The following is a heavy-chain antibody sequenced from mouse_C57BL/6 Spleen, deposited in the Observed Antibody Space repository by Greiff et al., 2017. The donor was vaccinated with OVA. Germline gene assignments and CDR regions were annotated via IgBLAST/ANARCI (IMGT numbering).Heavy chain of an antibody. CDR2: IRLKSDNYAT. CDR1: GFTFSNYW. D-gene: IGHD1-1*01. CDR3: TGGYYGSSWVY. V-gene: IGHV6-3*01. J-gene: IGHJ2*01. Sequence: EVKVEASGGGLVQPGGSMKLSCVASGFTFSNYWMNWVRQSPEKGLEWVAQIRLKSDNYATHYAESVKGRFTISRDDSKSSVYLQMNNLRAEDTGIYYCTGGYYGSSWVYWGQGTTLTVSS.